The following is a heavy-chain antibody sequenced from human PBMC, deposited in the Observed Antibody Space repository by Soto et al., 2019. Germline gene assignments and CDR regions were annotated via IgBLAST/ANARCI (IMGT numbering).Heavy chain of an antibody. D-gene: IGHD3-9*01. Sequence: ASVKVSCKASGGTFSSYTISWVRQAPGQGLEWMGRIIPILGIANYAQKFQGRVTITADKSTSTAYMELSSLRSEDTAVYYCARGAFDDILTGYQFDYWGQGTLVTVSS. J-gene: IGHJ4*02. CDR3: ARGAFDDILTGYQFDY. CDR2: IIPILGIA. CDR1: GGTFSSYT. V-gene: IGHV1-69*02.